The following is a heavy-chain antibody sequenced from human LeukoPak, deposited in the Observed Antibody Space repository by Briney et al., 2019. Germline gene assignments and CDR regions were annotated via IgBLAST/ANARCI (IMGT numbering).Heavy chain of an antibody. J-gene: IGHJ6*02. CDR3: ARVRLAGNYYDYGMDV. D-gene: IGHD6-6*01. CDR1: RYTFTGYY. Sequence: GASVKVSCKAARYTFTGYYMHWVRQAPGQGLEWMGWINPNSGGTNYALKFQGRVTMTRDTSISTVYMELSRLRSDDTAVYYCARVRLAGNYYDYGMDVWGQGSTVTVSS. V-gene: IGHV1-2*02. CDR2: INPNSGGT.